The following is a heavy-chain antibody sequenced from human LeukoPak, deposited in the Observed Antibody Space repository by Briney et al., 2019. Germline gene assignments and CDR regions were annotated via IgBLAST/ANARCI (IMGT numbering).Heavy chain of an antibody. CDR1: GGSISSSSYY. D-gene: IGHD3-9*01. Sequence: SETLSLTCTVSGGSISSSSYYWGWIRQPPGKGLEWIGSIYYSGSTYYNPSLKSRVTISVDTSKNQFSLKLSSVTAADTAVYYCARDLRLLTYYATLTGLNWFDPWGQGTLVTVSS. V-gene: IGHV4-39*07. J-gene: IGHJ5*02. CDR3: ARDLRLLTYYATLTGLNWFDP. CDR2: IYYSGST.